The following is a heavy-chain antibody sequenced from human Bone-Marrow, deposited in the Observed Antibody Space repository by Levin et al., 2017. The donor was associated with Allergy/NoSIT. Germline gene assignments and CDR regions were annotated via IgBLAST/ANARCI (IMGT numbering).Heavy chain of an antibody. Sequence: PGGSLRLSCAASGFTLSNYAMHWVRQAPGKGLEWVAVISYDGNNKYYADSVKGRFTISRDISKNTLYLQMNSLSAEDTAVYYCATRYGLGSQAVFYFDYWGQGTLVTVSS. J-gene: IGHJ4*02. D-gene: IGHD3-10*01. CDR2: ISYDGNNK. CDR3: ATRYGLGSQAVFYFDY. CDR1: GFTLSNYA. V-gene: IGHV3-30-3*01.